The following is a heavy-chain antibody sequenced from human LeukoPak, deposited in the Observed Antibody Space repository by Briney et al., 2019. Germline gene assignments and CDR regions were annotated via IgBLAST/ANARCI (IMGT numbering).Heavy chain of an antibody. D-gene: IGHD1-7*01. Sequence: GRSLRLSCAASGFTLSSYAMSWVRQAPGKGLEWVSATSSSDAGTYHAESVRGRFTISRDNSKNTLYLQMNSLRAEDTAVYYCAKDITGTTEGGNWFDPWGQGTLVTVSS. CDR1: GFTLSSYA. V-gene: IGHV3-23*01. CDR3: AKDITGTTEGGNWFDP. CDR2: TSSSDAGT. J-gene: IGHJ5*02.